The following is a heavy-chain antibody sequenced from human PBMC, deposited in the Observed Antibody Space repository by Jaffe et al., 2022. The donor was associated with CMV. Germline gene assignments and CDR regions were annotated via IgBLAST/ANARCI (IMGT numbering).Heavy chain of an antibody. CDR2: IWYDGSNK. J-gene: IGHJ4*02. CDR3: ARDPGGYGDGAVY. D-gene: IGHD4-17*01. V-gene: IGHV3-33*08. Sequence: QVQLVESGGGVVQPGRSLRLSCAASGFTFSSYGMHWVRQAPGKGLEWVAVIWYDGSNKYYADSVKGRFTISRDNSKNTLYLQMNSLRAEDTAVYYCARDPGGYGDGAVYWGQGTLVTVSS. CDR1: GFTFSSYG.